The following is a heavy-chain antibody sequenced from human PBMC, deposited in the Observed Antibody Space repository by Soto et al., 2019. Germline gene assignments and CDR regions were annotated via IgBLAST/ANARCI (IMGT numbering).Heavy chain of an antibody. V-gene: IGHV4-31*03. J-gene: IGHJ5*02. D-gene: IGHD3-9*01. CDR3: ARGRGRLRYFGPDWFDP. Sequence: QVQLQESGPGLVKPSQTLSLTCTVSGGSISSGGYYWSWIRQHPGKGLEWIGYIYYSGSTYYNPSLKSRVTISVDTSKNQFSLKLSSVTAADTAVYYCARGRGRLRYFGPDWFDPWGQGTLVTVSS. CDR1: GGSISSGGYY. CDR2: IYYSGST.